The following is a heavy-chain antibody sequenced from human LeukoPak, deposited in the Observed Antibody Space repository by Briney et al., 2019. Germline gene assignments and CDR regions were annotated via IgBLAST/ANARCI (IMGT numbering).Heavy chain of an antibody. CDR2: IYYSGRT. D-gene: IGHD5-12*01. CDR3: VGGNDSKKVGY. V-gene: IGHV4-31*03. CDR1: GGSISSADSY. J-gene: IGHJ4*02. Sequence: SETLPLTCTVSGGSISSADSYWNWVRQHPGKGLEWIGYIYYSGRTSYNPSLRSRATISMDTSKSQFSLKLSSVTAADTAVYYCVGGNDSKKVGYWGQGALVTVSS.